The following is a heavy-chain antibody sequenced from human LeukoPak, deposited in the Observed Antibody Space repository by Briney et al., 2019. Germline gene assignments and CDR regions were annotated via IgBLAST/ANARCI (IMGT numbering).Heavy chain of an antibody. CDR2: IIPIFGAA. V-gene: IGHV1-69*06. CDR3: ARARFGEALSRYYMDV. J-gene: IGHJ6*03. Sequence: ASVKVSCKASGGTFSSYAISWVRQAPGQGLEWMGGIIPIFGAANYAQNFQGRVTITADKSTSTAYMELSSLRSEDTAVYYCARARFGEALSRYYMDVWGKGTTVTVSS. CDR1: GGTFSSYA. D-gene: IGHD3-10*01.